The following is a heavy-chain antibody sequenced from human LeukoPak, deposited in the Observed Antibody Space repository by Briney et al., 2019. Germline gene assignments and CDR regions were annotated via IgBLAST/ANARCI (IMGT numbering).Heavy chain of an antibody. CDR1: GFTFSSYT. Sequence: GGSLRLSCAASGFTFSSYTMHWVRQAPGKGLEWVAVISYGGSNKYYADSVKGRFTISRDNSKNTLYLQMNSLRAEDTAVYYCARDFATDIVVVVAAAILDYWGQGTLVTVSS. CDR3: ARDFATDIVVVVAAAILDY. J-gene: IGHJ4*02. D-gene: IGHD2-15*01. V-gene: IGHV3-30-3*01. CDR2: ISYGGSNK.